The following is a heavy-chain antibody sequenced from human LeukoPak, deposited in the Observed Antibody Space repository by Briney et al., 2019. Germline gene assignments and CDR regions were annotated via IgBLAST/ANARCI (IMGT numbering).Heavy chain of an antibody. Sequence: GRSLRLSCAASGFAFSSYGMHWVRQAPGKGLEWVAVIWYDGSNKYYADSVKGRFTISRDNSKNTLYLQMNSLRAEDTAVYYCARDGIAAAIDYWGQGTLVTVSS. D-gene: IGHD6-13*01. V-gene: IGHV3-33*01. CDR1: GFAFSSYG. J-gene: IGHJ4*02. CDR3: ARDGIAAAIDY. CDR2: IWYDGSNK.